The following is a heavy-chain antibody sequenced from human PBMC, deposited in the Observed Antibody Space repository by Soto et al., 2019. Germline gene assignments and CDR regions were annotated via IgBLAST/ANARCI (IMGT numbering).Heavy chain of an antibody. CDR3: ARDSRGSSEDQFDY. CDR1: GYTFTGYY. Sequence: ASVKVSCKASGYTFTGYYMHWVRQAPGQGLEWMGWINPNSGGTNYEQKFQGWVTTTRDTSISTAYMELSRLRSDDTAVYYCARDSRGSSEDQFDYWGQGTLVTVSS. J-gene: IGHJ4*02. CDR2: INPNSGGT. V-gene: IGHV1-2*04. D-gene: IGHD2-15*01.